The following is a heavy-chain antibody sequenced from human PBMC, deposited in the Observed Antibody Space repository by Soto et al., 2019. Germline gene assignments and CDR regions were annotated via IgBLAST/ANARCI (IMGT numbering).Heavy chain of an antibody. J-gene: IGHJ5*02. CDR1: GFSLSTSGVG. V-gene: IGHV2-5*01. CDR2: IYWNDDK. D-gene: IGHD3-22*01. CDR3: AHRVTYYYDSSGYYWFDP. Sequence: SGPTLVNPTQTLTLTCTLSGFSLSTSGVGVGWIRQPPGKALEWLALIYWNDDKRYSPSLKSRLTITKDTSKNQVVLTMTNMDPVDTATYYCAHRVTYYYDSSGYYWFDPWGQGTLVTASS.